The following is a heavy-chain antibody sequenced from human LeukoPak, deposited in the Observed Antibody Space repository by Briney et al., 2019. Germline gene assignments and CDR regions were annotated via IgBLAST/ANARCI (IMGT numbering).Heavy chain of an antibody. CDR1: GGSISSYY. D-gene: IGHD3-10*01. Sequence: SETLSLTCTVSGGSISSYYWSWIRQPAGKGLEWVGRIYTSGSTNYNPSLKSRVTMSVDTSKNQFSLKLSSVTAADTAVYYCARDLNRSGSYSWFDPWGQGTLVTVSS. V-gene: IGHV4-4*07. J-gene: IGHJ5*02. CDR2: IYTSGST. CDR3: ARDLNRSGSYSWFDP.